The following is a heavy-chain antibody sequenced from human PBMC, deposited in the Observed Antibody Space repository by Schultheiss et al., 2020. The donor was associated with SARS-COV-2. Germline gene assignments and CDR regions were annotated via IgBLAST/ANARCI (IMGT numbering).Heavy chain of an antibody. CDR1: GFTFSSYA. CDR3: ARGGHLAGTSHYYGMDV. D-gene: IGHD1-1*01. Sequence: GGSLRLSCAASGFTFSSYAMSWVRQAPGKGLEWVSAISGSGGSTYYADSVKGRFTISRDNSKNTLYLQMNSLRAGDTAVYYCARGGHLAGTSHYYGMDVWGQGTTVTVSS. CDR2: ISGSGGST. V-gene: IGHV3-23*01. J-gene: IGHJ6*02.